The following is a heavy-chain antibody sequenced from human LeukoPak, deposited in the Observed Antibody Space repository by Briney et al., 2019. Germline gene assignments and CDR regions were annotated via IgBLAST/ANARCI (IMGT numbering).Heavy chain of an antibody. CDR2: IDRSGSAI. CDR1: GLTISDYY. D-gene: IGHD3-9*01. V-gene: IGHV3-11*04. CDR3: ARAYYDSTGLDY. J-gene: IGHJ4*02. Sequence: GGSLRLSCAASGLTISDYYKRWIRQAPGKGLEWVPYIDRSGSAIYYADSVKGRFTISRDNAKNSLFLQMNSLRAEDTAVYYCARAYYDSTGLDYWGRGTLVTVSS.